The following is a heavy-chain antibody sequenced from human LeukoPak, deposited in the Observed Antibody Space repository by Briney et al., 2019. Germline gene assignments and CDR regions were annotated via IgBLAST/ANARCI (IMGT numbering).Heavy chain of an antibody. V-gene: IGHV3-23*01. CDR1: GFTFSSYA. J-gene: IGHJ3*02. CDR2: ISGSGGST. CDR3: AKDPVQLERRGAFDI. Sequence: GGSLRLSRAASGFTFSSYAMSWVRQAPGKGLEWVSAISGSGGSTYYADSVKGRFTISRDNSKNTLYLQMNSLRAEDTAVYYCAKDPVQLERRGAFDIWGQGTMVTVSS. D-gene: IGHD1-1*01.